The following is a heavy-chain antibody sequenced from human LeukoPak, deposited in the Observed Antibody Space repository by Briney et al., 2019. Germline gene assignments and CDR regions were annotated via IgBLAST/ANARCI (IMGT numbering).Heavy chain of an antibody. CDR2: IYTSGST. Sequence: SQTLSLTCTVSGGSISSGSYYWSWIRQPAGTGLEWLGRIYTSGSTNYNPSLKSRVTISVDTSKNQFSLKLSSVTAADTAVYYCARGYYDSSGYDAFGIWGQGTMVTVSS. V-gene: IGHV4-61*02. CDR3: ARGYYDSSGYDAFGI. CDR1: GGSISSGSYY. J-gene: IGHJ3*02. D-gene: IGHD3-22*01.